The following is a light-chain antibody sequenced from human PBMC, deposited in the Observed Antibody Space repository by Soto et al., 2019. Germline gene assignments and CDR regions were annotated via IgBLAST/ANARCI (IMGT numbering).Light chain of an antibody. V-gene: IGKV3-20*01. CDR3: QQYASSPLT. J-gene: IGKJ4*01. CDR2: RAS. CDR1: QSVGRDF. Sequence: EIVLTQSPGTLSLSPGERATLSCRASQSVGRDFLAWYQHKPGPAPRLLIHRASSRATGIPDRFSGSGSGTYFILTISRLEPEDFALYYCQQYASSPLTFGGGTKVEIK.